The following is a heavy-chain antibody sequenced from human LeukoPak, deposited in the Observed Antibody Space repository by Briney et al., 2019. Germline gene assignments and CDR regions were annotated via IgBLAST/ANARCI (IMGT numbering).Heavy chain of an antibody. CDR1: GFTFSSYE. D-gene: IGHD2-8*01. CDR2: ISGSGSTI. Sequence: PGGSLRLSCAASGFTFSSYEMNWVRQAPGKGLEWVSYISGSGSTIDYADSVKDRFTISRDNTKNSLYLQMNSLRAEDTAIYFCARDPVMSAEVLLTVWDYFDCWGQGTLVTVSS. CDR3: ARDPVMSAEVLLTVWDYFDC. V-gene: IGHV3-48*03. J-gene: IGHJ4*02.